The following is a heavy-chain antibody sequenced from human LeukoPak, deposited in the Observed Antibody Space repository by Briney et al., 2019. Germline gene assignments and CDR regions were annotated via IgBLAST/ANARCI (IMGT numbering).Heavy chain of an antibody. J-gene: IGHJ4*02. CDR3: AKSTVAAWVLGNNWYYFDY. Sequence: AGSLRLSCAASAFTSINNAMSWVRPAPGKGLEWVSAISGSGGSTYYADSGKGRFTISRDTSKNTLYLQMNRLRAEDTAVYYCAKSTVAAWVLGNNWYYFDYWGQGTLVTVSS. CDR1: AFTSINNA. V-gene: IGHV3-23*01. CDR2: ISGSGGST. D-gene: IGHD4-23*01.